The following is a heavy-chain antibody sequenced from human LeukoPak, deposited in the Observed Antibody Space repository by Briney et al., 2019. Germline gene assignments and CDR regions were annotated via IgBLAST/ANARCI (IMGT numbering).Heavy chain of an antibody. CDR2: IYSGGST. V-gene: IGHV3-53*01. CDR3: ARRPVEGGGGYDY. Sequence: GGSLRLSCAASGFTVSSNYKSWVRQAPGKGLEWVSVIYSGGSTYYADSVKGRFTISRDNSKNTLYLQMNSLRAEDTAVYYCARRPVEGGGGYDYWGQGTLVTVSS. CDR1: GFTVSSNY. J-gene: IGHJ4*02. D-gene: IGHD3-16*01.